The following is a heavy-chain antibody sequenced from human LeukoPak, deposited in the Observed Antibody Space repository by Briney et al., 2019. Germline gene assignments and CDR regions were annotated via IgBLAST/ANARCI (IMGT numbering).Heavy chain of an antibody. CDR3: VRDLT. CDR2: ISDNGDNT. Sequence: GGSLRLSCSVSGFTFSRSTMHWVRQAPGKGPEFVSGISDNGDNTYYADSVKVRFTISRDNSKNTLHLQMSSLRPEDTAVYYCVRDLTWGQGTLVTVSS. J-gene: IGHJ5*02. V-gene: IGHV3-64D*06. CDR1: GFTFSRST.